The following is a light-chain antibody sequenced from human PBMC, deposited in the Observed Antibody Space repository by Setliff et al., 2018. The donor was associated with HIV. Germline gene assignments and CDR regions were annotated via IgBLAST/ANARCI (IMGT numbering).Light chain of an antibody. J-gene: IGLJ1*01. CDR1: SSNVGDNA. V-gene: IGLV1-44*01. CDR2: STN. CDR3: ASWDDSLNGDV. Sequence: QSVLTQPPSASGAPGQKVIISCSGSSSNVGDNAVSWYQQFTGAAPKLLIYSTNLRPSGVPARFSGSKSGTSASLAISGLHSEDEADYFCASWDDSLNGDVFGTGTKVTVL.